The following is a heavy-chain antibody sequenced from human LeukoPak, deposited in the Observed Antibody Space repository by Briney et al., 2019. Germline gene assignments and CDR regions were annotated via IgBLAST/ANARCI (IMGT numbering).Heavy chain of an antibody. V-gene: IGHV3-53*01. J-gene: IGHJ4*02. CDR3: ARLRPISD. CDR1: GFTFSNYA. Sequence: GGSLRLSCAASGFTFSNYAMSWVRQAPGKGLEWVSVIYSGGSTYYADSVKGRFTISRDNSKNTLYLQMNSLRAEDTAVYYCARLRPISDWGQGTLVTVSS. CDR2: IYSGGST. D-gene: IGHD3-10*01.